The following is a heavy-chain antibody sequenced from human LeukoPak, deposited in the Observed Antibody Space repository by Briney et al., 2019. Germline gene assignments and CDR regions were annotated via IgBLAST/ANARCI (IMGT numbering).Heavy chain of an antibody. V-gene: IGHV4-39*07. CDR2: IYYSGST. J-gene: IGHJ4*02. Sequence: SETLSLTCTVSGGSISSSSYYWGWIRQPPGKGLEWIGSIYYSGSTYYNPSLKSRVTISVDTSKNQFSLKLSSVTAADTAVYYCARVGYSSSWSANYDYWGQGTLVTVSS. CDR1: GGSISSSSYY. CDR3: ARVGYSSSWSANYDY. D-gene: IGHD6-13*01.